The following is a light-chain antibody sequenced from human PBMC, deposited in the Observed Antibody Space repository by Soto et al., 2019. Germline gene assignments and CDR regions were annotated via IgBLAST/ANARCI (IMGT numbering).Light chain of an antibody. CDR1: QSISSG. CDR3: QQYNSYSRT. V-gene: IGKV1-5*01. Sequence: DFQFTDSRSTLSASVGDRVSITCGASQSISSGLAWYQQKPGKAPDLLIYDASSLESGVPSRFSGSGSGTEFTLTISSLQPDDFATYYCQQYNSYSRTFGQGTKVDIK. J-gene: IGKJ1*01. CDR2: DAS.